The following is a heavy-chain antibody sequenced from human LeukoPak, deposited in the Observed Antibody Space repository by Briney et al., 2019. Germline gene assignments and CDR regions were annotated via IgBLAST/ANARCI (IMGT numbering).Heavy chain of an antibody. CDR3: ARGGCSSTSCYLVPSNWFDP. Sequence: SQTLSLTCTVSGGSISSGGYYWSWIRQHPGKGLEWIGYIYYSGSTYYNPSLKSRVTISVDTSKNQFSLKLSSVTAADTAVYYCARGGCSSTSCYLVPSNWFDPWGQGTLVTVS. CDR1: GGSISSGGYY. J-gene: IGHJ5*02. D-gene: IGHD2-2*01. V-gene: IGHV4-31*03. CDR2: IYYSGST.